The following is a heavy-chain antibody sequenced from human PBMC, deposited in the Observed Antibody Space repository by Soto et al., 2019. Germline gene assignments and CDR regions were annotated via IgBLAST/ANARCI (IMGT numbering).Heavy chain of an antibody. CDR2: ITWHSGTI. CDR1: GFTFDQYT. V-gene: IGHV3-9*01. CDR3: AKEMITFGDFNYYYMDV. D-gene: IGHD3-16*01. J-gene: IGHJ6*03. Sequence: EVQLVESGGGLVQPGRSLRLACAASGFTFDQYTMHWVRQAPGKGLEWVSSITWHSGTIGYADSVKGRFTISRDNAKNCLYLQMSSLRGEDTALYYCAKEMITFGDFNYYYMDVWGNGTTVTVSS.